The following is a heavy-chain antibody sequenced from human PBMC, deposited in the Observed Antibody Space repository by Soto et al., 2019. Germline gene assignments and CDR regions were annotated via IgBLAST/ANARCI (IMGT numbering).Heavy chain of an antibody. Sequence: ASVKFSCKASGYTFTSYGISWVRQAPGQGLEWMGWISAYNGNTNYAQNLQGRVTMTTDTSTSTAYMELRSLRSDDTAVYYCARAPRYSSGWYWFDPWGQGTLVTVSS. J-gene: IGHJ5*02. V-gene: IGHV1-18*04. CDR2: ISAYNGNT. D-gene: IGHD6-19*01. CDR1: GYTFTSYG. CDR3: ARAPRYSSGWYWFDP.